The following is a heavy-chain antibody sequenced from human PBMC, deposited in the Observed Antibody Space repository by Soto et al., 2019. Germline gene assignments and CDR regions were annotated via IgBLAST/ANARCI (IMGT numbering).Heavy chain of an antibody. CDR2: IRSKANSYAT. CDR1: GFTFSGSA. Sequence: PGGSLRLSCAASGFTFSGSAMHWVRQASGKGLEWVGRIRSKANSYATAYAASVKGRFTISRDDSKNTAYLQMNSLKTEDTAVYYCTRQPRSEDYYGMGVWRQGTTVTVFS. CDR3: TRQPRSEDYYGMGV. V-gene: IGHV3-73*01. J-gene: IGHJ6*02.